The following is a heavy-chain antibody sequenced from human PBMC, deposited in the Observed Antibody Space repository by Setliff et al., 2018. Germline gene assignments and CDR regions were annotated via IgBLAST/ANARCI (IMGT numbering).Heavy chain of an antibody. J-gene: IGHJ5*01. D-gene: IGHD2-21*02. CDR3: AKDPNGDFVGAFDS. CDR2: IGAGGDYT. Sequence: GGSLRLSCTASGFTFSHFAVTWVRQSPGRGLEWVASIGAGGDYTKYADSVRGRFTISRDNSKNTIYLQMNSLRAEDTAKYYCAKDPNGDFVGAFDSWGRGTLVTVSS. CDR1: GFTFSHFA. V-gene: IGHV3-23*01.